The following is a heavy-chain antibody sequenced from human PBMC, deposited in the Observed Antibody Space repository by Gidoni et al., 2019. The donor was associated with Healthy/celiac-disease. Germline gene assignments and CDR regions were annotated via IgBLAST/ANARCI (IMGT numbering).Heavy chain of an antibody. CDR3: ARGSLYDFWSGLFDY. D-gene: IGHD3-3*01. CDR1: GFTFSSYG. CDR2: IRYDGSNK. V-gene: IGHV3-30*02. Sequence: QVQLVESGGGVVQPGGSLRLSCAASGFTFSSYGMHWVRQAPGKGLEWVAFIRYDGSNKYYADSVKGRFTISRDNSKNTLYLQMNSLRAEDTAVYYCARGSLYDFWSGLFDYWGQGTLVTVSS. J-gene: IGHJ4*02.